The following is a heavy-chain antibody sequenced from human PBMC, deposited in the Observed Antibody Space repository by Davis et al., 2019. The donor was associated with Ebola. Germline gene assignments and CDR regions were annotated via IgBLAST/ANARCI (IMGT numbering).Heavy chain of an antibody. D-gene: IGHD2-15*01. CDR2: IIPILGIA. J-gene: IGHJ4*02. V-gene: IGHV1-69*02. CDR1: GYTFTGYY. Sequence: SVKVSCKASGYTFTGYYMHWVRQAPGQGLEWMGRIIPILGIANYAQKFQGRVTITADKSTSTAYMELSSLRSEDTAVYYCARSRYCSGGSCYAPPNYWGQGTLVTVSS. CDR3: ARSRYCSGGSCYAPPNY.